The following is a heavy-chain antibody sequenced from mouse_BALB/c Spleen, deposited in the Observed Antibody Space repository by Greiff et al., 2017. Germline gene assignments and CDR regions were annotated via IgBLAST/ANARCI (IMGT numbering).Heavy chain of an antibody. CDR1: GYTFTSYW. CDR3: ASGDYDYAMDY. V-gene: IGHV1S81*02. CDR2: INPSNGRT. D-gene: IGHD2-4*01. J-gene: IGHJ4*01. Sequence: QVQLKQPGAELVKPGASVKLSCKASGYTFTSYWMHWVKQRPGQGLEWIGEINPSNGRTNYNEKFKSKATLTVDKSSSTAYMQLSSLTSEDSAVYYCASGDYDYAMDYWGQGTSVTVSS.